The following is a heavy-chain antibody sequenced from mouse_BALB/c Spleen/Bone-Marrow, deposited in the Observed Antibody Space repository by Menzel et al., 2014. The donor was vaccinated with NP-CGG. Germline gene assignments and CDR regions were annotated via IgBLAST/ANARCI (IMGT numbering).Heavy chain of an antibody. CDR3: ARYDGYYDWYFDV. V-gene: IGHV3-8*02. D-gene: IGHD2-3*01. CDR1: GDSITSXY. J-gene: IGHJ1*01. CDR2: IXXSGST. Sequence: EVQLQQSGPSLVKPSQTLSLTCSVTGDSITSXYXNWIXKFPXXXXXYXXXIXXSGSTYYNPSLKSRISITRDTSKNQYYLQXNSVTTEDTATYYCARYDGYYDWYFDVWGAGTTVTVSS.